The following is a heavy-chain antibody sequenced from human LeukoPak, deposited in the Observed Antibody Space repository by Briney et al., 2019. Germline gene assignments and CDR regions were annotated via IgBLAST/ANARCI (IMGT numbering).Heavy chain of an antibody. CDR1: GFTFSNYA. CDR2: ISGSGDNT. V-gene: IGHV3-23*01. Sequence: GGSLRLSCAASGFTFSNYAMSWVRQAPGKGLEWVSAISGSGDNTNYADSVKGRLTISRDNSKNTLYLQMSSLRAEDTAVYYCAKFRGSTSSLNWGQGTLVTVSS. J-gene: IGHJ4*02. D-gene: IGHD2-2*01. CDR3: AKFRGSTSSLN.